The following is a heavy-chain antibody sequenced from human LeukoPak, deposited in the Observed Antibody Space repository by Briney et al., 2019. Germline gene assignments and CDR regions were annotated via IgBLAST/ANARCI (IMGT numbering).Heavy chain of an antibody. J-gene: IGHJ4*02. CDR2: IYYSGST. D-gene: IGHD1-26*01. CDR3: ARAAYSGSYHSDY. V-gene: IGHV4-61*01. Sequence: SETLSLTCTVSGGSVNSGSYYWNWLRQPPGKGLEWIGYIYYSGSTNYNPSLKSRVTISVDTSKNQFSLKLSSVTAADTAVYYCARAAYSGSYHSDYWGQGTLVTVSS. CDR1: GGSVNSGSYY.